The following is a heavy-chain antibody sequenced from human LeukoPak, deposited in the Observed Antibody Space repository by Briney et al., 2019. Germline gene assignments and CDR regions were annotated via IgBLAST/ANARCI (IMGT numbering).Heavy chain of an antibody. V-gene: IGHV4-59*08. J-gene: IGHJ4*02. CDR2: IYYTGGT. Sequence: SETLSLTCTVSGGSIGSDYWTSIRQPPGKGLKYIGYIYYTGGTNYNPSLKSRVTISVDTSKNQFSLKMSSVTAADTAVYFCAKYGNSGWVIDNWGQGTLVTVSS. CDR3: AKYGNSGWVIDN. CDR1: GGSIGSDY. D-gene: IGHD6-19*01.